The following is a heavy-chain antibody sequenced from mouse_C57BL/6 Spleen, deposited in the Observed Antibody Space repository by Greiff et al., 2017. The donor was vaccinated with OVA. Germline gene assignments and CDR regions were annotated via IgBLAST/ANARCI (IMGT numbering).Heavy chain of an antibody. CDR2: INPRNGGT. CDR1: GYTFTRYW. D-gene: IGHD2-5*01. V-gene: IGHV1-53*01. CDR3: ARGGAYYSNYFYWYFDV. Sequence: QVQLQQPVTELVKPGASVKLSCKASGYTFTRYWMHWVKQRPGLGLEWIGNINPRNGGTNYNAKFKSKATLTVDRSSSTAYMLLSSLTSEDSAVYYCARGGAYYSNYFYWYFDVWGTGTTVTVTS. J-gene: IGHJ1*03.